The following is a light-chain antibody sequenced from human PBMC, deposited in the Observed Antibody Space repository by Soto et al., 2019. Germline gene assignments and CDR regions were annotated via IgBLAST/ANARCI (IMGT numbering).Light chain of an antibody. CDR1: SSDVGGYNY. Sequence: QSVLTQPPSASGSPGQSVTISCTGTSSDVGGYNYVSWYQQHPGKAPKLIIYDVNKRPSGVPDRFSGAKSGNTASLSVSGLQAEDEADYYCCSYAGNDNYVFGTGTKLTVL. V-gene: IGLV2-8*01. CDR2: DVN. J-gene: IGLJ1*01. CDR3: CSYAGNDNYV.